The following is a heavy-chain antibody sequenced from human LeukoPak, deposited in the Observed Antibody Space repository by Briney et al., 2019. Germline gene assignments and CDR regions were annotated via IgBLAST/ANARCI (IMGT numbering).Heavy chain of an antibody. J-gene: IGHJ4*02. CDR2: ISSSSGYI. CDR3: ARDSGYCSSTGCYVHYFDY. Sequence: GGSLRLSCAASGFTFNSYSMNWVRQAPGKGLEWVSSISSSSGYINYADSVKGRFTVSRDNAKNSLYLQMNSLRAEDTAVYYCARDSGYCSSTGCYVHYFDYWGQGTLVTVSS. CDR1: GFTFNSYS. D-gene: IGHD2-2*01. V-gene: IGHV3-21*01.